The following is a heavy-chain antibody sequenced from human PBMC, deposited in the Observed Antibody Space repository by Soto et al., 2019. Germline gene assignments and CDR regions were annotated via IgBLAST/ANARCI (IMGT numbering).Heavy chain of an antibody. CDR1: GFTFSSYG. D-gene: IGHD2-15*01. V-gene: IGHV3-30*18. Sequence: QVQLVESGGGVVQPGRSLRHSCAASGFTFSSYGMHWVRQAPGKGLEWVAVISYDGSNKYYADSVKGRFTISRDNSKNTLYLQMNSLRAEDTAVYYCAKEDCSGGSCYSDYYYGMDVWGQGTTVTVSS. CDR2: ISYDGSNK. J-gene: IGHJ6*02. CDR3: AKEDCSGGSCYSDYYYGMDV.